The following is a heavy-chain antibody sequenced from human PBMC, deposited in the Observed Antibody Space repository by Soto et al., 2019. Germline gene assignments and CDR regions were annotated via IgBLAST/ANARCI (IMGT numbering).Heavy chain of an antibody. V-gene: IGHV4-59*01. CDR1: GGSISVTY. Sequence: ETLSGTCSVSGGSISVTYWNWIRQSPGKGLEWLGYVYYTGSTNYSPSLRSRVSISVDTSKNEFSLRLSSVTAADTAVYFCARSVAVPGAHIDYWGQGTQVTVSS. D-gene: IGHD6-19*01. CDR3: ARSVAVPGAHIDY. CDR2: VYYTGST. J-gene: IGHJ4*02.